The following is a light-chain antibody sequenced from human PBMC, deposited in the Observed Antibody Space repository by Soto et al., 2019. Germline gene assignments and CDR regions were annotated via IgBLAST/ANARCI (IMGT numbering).Light chain of an antibody. CDR2: GAS. CDR1: QSVSSSY. J-gene: IGKJ5*01. Sequence: EIVLTQSPDTLSLSPGESATLSCRASQSVSSSYFAWYQQKPGRAPRLLIYGASNRATGIPDRFSGSGSGTDFTLTISRLEPEDFAVFYCQQYDDSITFGHGTRLEIE. CDR3: QQYDDSIT. V-gene: IGKV3-20*01.